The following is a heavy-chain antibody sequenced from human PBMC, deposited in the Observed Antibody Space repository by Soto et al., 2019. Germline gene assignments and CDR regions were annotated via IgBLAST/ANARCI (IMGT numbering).Heavy chain of an antibody. Sequence: SAPKPVPRTQPLTLNCTFPGFPLSTRGVGVGWIRQAPGKALEWLAVIYWDYDKRYIPSLKNRLTITKDTSNNQVVLTMTNMDPVDTGTYFCAHRSEEDYFDYWGQATLVSVSS. CDR1: GFPLSTRGVG. J-gene: IGHJ4*02. CDR2: IYWDYDK. V-gene: IGHV2-5*02. CDR3: AHRSEEDYFDY.